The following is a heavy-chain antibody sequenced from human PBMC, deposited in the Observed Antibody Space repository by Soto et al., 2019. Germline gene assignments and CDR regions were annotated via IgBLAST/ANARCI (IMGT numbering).Heavy chain of an antibody. CDR2: IYYSGST. CDR1: GGSISSGGYY. CDR3: ARQRYFDWEQGYGWYFDL. J-gene: IGHJ2*01. Sequence: QVQLQESGPGLVKPSQTLSLTCTVSGGSISSGGYYWSWIRQHPGKGLEWIGYIYYSGSTYYNPSLKSRVTISVDTSKNQFSLKLSSVTAADTAVYYCARQRYFDWEQGYGWYFDLWGRGTLVTVSS. D-gene: IGHD3-9*01. V-gene: IGHV4-31*03.